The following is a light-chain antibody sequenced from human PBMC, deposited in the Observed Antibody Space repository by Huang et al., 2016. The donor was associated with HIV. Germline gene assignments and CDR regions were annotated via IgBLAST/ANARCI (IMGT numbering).Light chain of an antibody. Sequence: EIVLTQSPGTLSLSPGESATLSCRASQSVSSSSLAWYQQKPGQAPRLLIDGASSRATGIPDRFNGSGSGTDFTLTINRLEPEDFAVYYCQLYRGSLTFGGGTKVEIK. CDR3: QLYRGSLT. J-gene: IGKJ4*01. CDR2: GAS. CDR1: QSVSSSS. V-gene: IGKV3-20*01.